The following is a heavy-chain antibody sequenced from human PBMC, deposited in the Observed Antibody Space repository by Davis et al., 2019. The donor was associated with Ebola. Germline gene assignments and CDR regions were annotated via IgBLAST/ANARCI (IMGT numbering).Heavy chain of an antibody. CDR1: GGSISSSNW. V-gene: IGHV4-4*02. CDR2: IYHSGST. CDR3: ARAKFRFGSGTPFDP. J-gene: IGHJ5*02. Sequence: PSETLSLTCAVSGGSISSSNWWSWVRQPPGKGLEWIGEIYHSGSTNYNPSLKSRVTISVDTSKNQFSLKLSSVTAADTAVYFCARAKFRFGSGTPFDPWGQGTLVTVSS. D-gene: IGHD3-10*01.